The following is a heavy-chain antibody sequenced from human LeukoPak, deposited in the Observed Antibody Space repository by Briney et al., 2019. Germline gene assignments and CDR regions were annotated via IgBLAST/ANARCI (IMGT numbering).Heavy chain of an antibody. D-gene: IGHD3-16*01. CDR2: ISWNSGSI. CDR3: PKDRGGYAVFRYWFDP. Sequence: GRSLRLSCAASGSTLYDYAMHWVRQAPGKGLEWSSGISWNSGSIGYADSVKGRFTISRVNAKNFLYLQIISLRAEDTALSYSPKDRGGYAVFRYWFDPWGQRTLVTVSS. V-gene: IGHV3-9*01. J-gene: IGHJ5*02. CDR1: GSTLYDYA.